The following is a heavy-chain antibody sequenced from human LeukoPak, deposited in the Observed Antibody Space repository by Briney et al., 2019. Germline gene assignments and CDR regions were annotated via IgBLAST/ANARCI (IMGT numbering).Heavy chain of an antibody. D-gene: IGHD5-18*01. CDR3: ARGLARTSMVTRGGVRFDY. V-gene: IGHV3-21*01. Sequence: GGSLRLSCAASGFTFSSYSMNWVRQAPGRGLEWVSSISSGSSYIFYADSVKGRFSISRDNAKNSLYLQMNSLRAEDTAVYYCARGLARTSMVTRGGVRFDYWGQGILVTVSS. CDR1: GFTFSSYS. J-gene: IGHJ4*02. CDR2: ISSGSSYI.